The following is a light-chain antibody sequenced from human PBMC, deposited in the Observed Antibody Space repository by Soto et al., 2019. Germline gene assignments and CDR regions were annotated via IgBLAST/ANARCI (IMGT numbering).Light chain of an antibody. V-gene: IGLV1-51*01. CDR2: DND. J-gene: IGLJ2*01. CDR1: SSNIGNNY. Sequence: QSVLTQPPSVSAAPGQKVTISCSGSSSNIGNNYVSWYQQLPGTGPKLLIYDNDKRPSGIPDQFSGSKSGTSATLGITGLQTGDEADYYCGTWDTGLSAVVFGGGTKLTVL. CDR3: GTWDTGLSAVV.